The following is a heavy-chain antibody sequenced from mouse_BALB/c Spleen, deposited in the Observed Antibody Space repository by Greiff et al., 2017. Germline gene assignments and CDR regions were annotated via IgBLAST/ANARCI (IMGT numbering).Heavy chain of an antibody. CDR3: ARWGNSFAY. Sequence: EVKLQESGGGLVKPGGSLKLSYAASGFAFSSYDMSWVRQTPEKRLEWVAYISSGGGSTYYPDTVKGRFTISRDNAKNTLYLQMSSLKSEDTAMYYCARWGNSFAYWGQGTLVTVSA. J-gene: IGHJ3*01. CDR1: GFAFSSYD. D-gene: IGHD2-1*01. V-gene: IGHV5-12-1*01. CDR2: ISSGGGST.